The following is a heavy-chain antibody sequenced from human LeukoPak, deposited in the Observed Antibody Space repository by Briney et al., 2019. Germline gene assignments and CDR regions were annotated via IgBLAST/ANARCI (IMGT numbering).Heavy chain of an antibody. CDR1: GYAFSGYS. CDR3: ATIYYDTSGFV. V-gene: IGHV7-4-1*02. D-gene: IGHD3-22*01. J-gene: IGHJ4*02. Sequence: ASVKVSCKGSGYAFSGYSMNWVRQAPGQGLEWMGWININTGKPTYAQGFTGRFVFSLDTSVSTAHLHISGLKAEDTAVYYCATIYYDTSGFVWGQGTLVTVSS. CDR2: ININTGKP.